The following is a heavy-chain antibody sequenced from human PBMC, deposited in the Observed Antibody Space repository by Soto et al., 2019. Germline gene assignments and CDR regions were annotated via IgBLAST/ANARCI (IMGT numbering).Heavy chain of an antibody. D-gene: IGHD3-10*01. J-gene: IGHJ6*02. CDR1: GDSVTSVSDY. V-gene: IGHV4-61*01. Sequence: SETLSVSCTVSGDSVTSVSDYWSWIRQPPGKGLEWIGYIYYSGSADYNPSLGSRVTISIDTSKNQFSLKLTSVTAADTAVYYCARGVGFGYYYYHMDLWGQGTTVT. CDR3: ARGVGFGYYYYHMDL. CDR2: IYYSGSA.